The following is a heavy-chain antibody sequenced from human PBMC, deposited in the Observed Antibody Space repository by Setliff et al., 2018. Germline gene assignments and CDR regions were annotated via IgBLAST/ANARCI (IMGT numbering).Heavy chain of an antibody. D-gene: IGHD6-6*01. Sequence: PEETLSLTCAVYDGSFSDYSWSWIRQPPGKGLEWIGEINHYGSTKYKSSLKSRVTISVDTSKNQFSLKLNSVTAADTAVYYCARGYAARVGFGNWFDPWGQGTLVTVSS. CDR2: INHYGST. CDR1: DGSFSDYS. V-gene: IGHV4-34*01. CDR3: ARGYAARVGFGNWFDP. J-gene: IGHJ5*02.